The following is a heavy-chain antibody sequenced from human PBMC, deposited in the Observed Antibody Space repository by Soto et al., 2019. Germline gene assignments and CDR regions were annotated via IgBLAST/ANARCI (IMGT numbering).Heavy chain of an antibody. CDR1: GYTFTSYA. CDR2: INAGNGNT. J-gene: IGHJ4*02. Sequence: ASVKVSCKASGYTFTSYAMHWVRQAPGQRLEWMGWINAGNGNTKYSRKFQGRVTITRDTSASTAYMELSSLRSEDTAVYYFGSGSYYNRPFDFWGQGTLVTVSS. CDR3: GSGSYYNRPFDF. D-gene: IGHD3-10*01. V-gene: IGHV1-3*01.